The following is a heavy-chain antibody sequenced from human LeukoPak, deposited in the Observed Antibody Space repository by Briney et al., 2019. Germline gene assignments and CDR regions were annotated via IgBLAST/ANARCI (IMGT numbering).Heavy chain of an antibody. CDR2: FDPEDGET. D-gene: IGHD3-22*01. V-gene: IGHV1-24*01. CDR3: ARSHYDSTQGDY. CDR1: GYTLTELS. J-gene: IGHJ4*02. Sequence: ASVKVSCKVSGYTLTELSMHWVRQAPGKGLEWMGGFDPEDGETIYAQKFQGRVTMTKNTSTDTAYMELSSLRSEDTAVYYCARSHYDSTQGDYWGQGTLVTVSS.